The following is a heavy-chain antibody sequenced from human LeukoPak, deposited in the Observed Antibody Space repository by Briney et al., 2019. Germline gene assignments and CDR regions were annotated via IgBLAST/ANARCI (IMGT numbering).Heavy chain of an antibody. D-gene: IGHD3-10*01. J-gene: IGHJ4*02. Sequence: SETLSLTCAVYGGSFSGYYWSWIRQPPGKGLEWIGRIYSSGSTNYNPSLKSRVTISVDTSKNQLSLKLSSVTAADTAVYYCARTTWFGELFDYWGQGTLVTVSS. V-gene: IGHV4-59*10. CDR3: ARTTWFGELFDY. CDR1: GGSFSGYY. CDR2: IYSSGST.